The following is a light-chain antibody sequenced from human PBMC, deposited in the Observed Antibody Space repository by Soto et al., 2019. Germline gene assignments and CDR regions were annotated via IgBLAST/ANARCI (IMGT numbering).Light chain of an antibody. J-gene: IGKJ4*01. CDR3: LHHYSYPLT. Sequence: DIQMTQSPSTPSASVGDRVTITCRASQSISSWLAWFQQKPGKVPKRLIYAASSLQSGVPSRFSGSGSGTEFTLTISSLRPEDFATYYCLHHYSYPLTFGGGTKVDIK. CDR2: AAS. V-gene: IGKV1-5*01. CDR1: QSISSW.